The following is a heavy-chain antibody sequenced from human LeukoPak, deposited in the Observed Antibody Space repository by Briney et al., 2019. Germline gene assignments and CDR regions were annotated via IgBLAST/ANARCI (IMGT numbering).Heavy chain of an antibody. J-gene: IGHJ4*02. CDR3: ARTSGWYKFDY. V-gene: IGHV3-48*01. Sequence: PGGSLRLSCAASGFTFSSYSMNWVRQAPGKGLEWVSYISSSSSTIYYADSVKGRFAISRDNAKNSLYLQMNSLRAEDTAVYCCARTSGWYKFDYWGQGTLVTVSS. CDR2: ISSSSSTI. CDR1: GFTFSSYS. D-gene: IGHD6-19*01.